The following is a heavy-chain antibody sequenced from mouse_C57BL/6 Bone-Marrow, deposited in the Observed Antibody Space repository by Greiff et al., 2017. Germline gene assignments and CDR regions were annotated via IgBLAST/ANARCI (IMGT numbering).Heavy chain of an antibody. D-gene: IGHD4-1*01. CDR2: INPSSGYT. J-gene: IGHJ3*01. CDR1: GYTFTSSW. CDR3: ARKLTETEWGIAY. Sequence: VQLQQSGAELAKPGASVKLSCKASGYTFTSSWMHWVKQRPGQGLEWIGYINPSSGYTKYKQKFKDKATLTADNSSSTAYMQLSSLTYEDSAVYYCARKLTETEWGIAYWGQGTLVTVSA. V-gene: IGHV1-7*01.